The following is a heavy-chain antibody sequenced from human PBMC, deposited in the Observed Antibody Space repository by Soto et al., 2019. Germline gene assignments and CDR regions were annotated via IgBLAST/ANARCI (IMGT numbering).Heavy chain of an antibody. CDR3: ARIPRPPGTWIDY. V-gene: IGHV2-26*01. D-gene: IGHD6-13*01. Sequence: SGPTLVNPTEPLTLTCTVSGFSLSNARMGVSWIRQPPGKALEWLAHIFSNDEKSYSTSLKSRLTISKDTSKSQVVLTMTNMDPVDTATYYCARIPRPPGTWIDYWGQGTLVTVSS. J-gene: IGHJ4*02. CDR2: IFSNDEK. CDR1: GFSLSNARMG.